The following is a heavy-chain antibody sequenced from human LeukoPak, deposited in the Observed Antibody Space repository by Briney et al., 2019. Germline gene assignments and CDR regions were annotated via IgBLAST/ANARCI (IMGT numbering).Heavy chain of an antibody. CDR1: GFTFSSYS. J-gene: IGHJ4*02. Sequence: PGGSLRLSCAASGFTFSSYSMNWVRQAPGKGLEWVSYISSSSTIYYADSVKGRFTISRDNAKNSLYLQMNSLRAEDTAVYYCARDRASSWAFDYWGQGTLVTVSS. D-gene: IGHD6-13*01. CDR3: ARDRASSWAFDY. V-gene: IGHV3-48*01. CDR2: ISSSSTI.